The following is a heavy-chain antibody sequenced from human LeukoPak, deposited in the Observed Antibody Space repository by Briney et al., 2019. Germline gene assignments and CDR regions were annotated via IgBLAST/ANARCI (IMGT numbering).Heavy chain of an antibody. D-gene: IGHD2-15*01. CDR2: MNPNSGNT. CDR1: GGTFSSYA. V-gene: IGHV1-8*03. Sequence: ASVKVSCKASGGTFSSYAISWVRQAPGQGLEWMGWMNPNSGNTGYAQKFQGRVTITRNTSISTAYMELSSLRSEDTAVYYCARVVVVVAATKIWFDPWGQGTLVTVSS. CDR3: ARVVVVVAATKIWFDP. J-gene: IGHJ5*02.